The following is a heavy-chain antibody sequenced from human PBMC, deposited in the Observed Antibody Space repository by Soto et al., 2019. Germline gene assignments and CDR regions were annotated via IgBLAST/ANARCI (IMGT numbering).Heavy chain of an antibody. J-gene: IGHJ4*02. CDR2: ISYDGSNK. V-gene: IGHV3-30*18. D-gene: IGHD6-19*01. CDR3: AKPRGSGFDY. Sequence: SGGSLRLSCAASGFTFSSYGMHWVRQAPGKGLEWVAVISYDGSNKYYADSVKGRFTISRDNSKNTLYLQMNSLRAEDTAVYYCAKPRGSGFDYWGQGTLVTVSS. CDR1: GFTFSSYG.